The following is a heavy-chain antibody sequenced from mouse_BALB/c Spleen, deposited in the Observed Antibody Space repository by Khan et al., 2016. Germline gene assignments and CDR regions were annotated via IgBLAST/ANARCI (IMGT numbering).Heavy chain of an antibody. D-gene: IGHD2-3*01. CDR2: INTETGEP. CDR3: ARWLLRGYAMDY. J-gene: IGHJ4*01. Sequence: QIQLVQSGPELKKPGETVKISCKASGYTFTDYSMHWVKQAPGKGLKWMGWINTETGEPTYADDFKGRFAFSLETSASTAYLQINNLKNEDTATXCCARWLLRGYAMDYWGQGTSVTVSS. V-gene: IGHV9-2-1*01. CDR1: GYTFTDYS.